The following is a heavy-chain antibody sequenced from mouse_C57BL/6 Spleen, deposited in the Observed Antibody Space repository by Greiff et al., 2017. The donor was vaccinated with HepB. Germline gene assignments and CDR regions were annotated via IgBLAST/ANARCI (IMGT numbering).Heavy chain of an antibody. CDR2: INPNHGGT. J-gene: IGHJ3*01. CDR3: ARRSWLSAWFAY. CDR1: GYTFTDYN. Sequence: EVQLQQSGPELVKPGASVKIPCKASGYTFTDYNMDWVKQSHGKSLEWIGDINPNHGGTIYNQKFKGKATLTVDKSSSTAYMELRSLTSEDTAVCYCARRSWLSAWFAYWGQGTLVTVSA. D-gene: IGHD2-2*01. V-gene: IGHV1-18*01.